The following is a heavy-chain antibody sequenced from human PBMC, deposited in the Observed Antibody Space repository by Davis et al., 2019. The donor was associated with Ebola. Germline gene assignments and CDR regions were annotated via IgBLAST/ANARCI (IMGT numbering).Heavy chain of an antibody. V-gene: IGHV3-30*18. D-gene: IGHD1-26*01. CDR3: AKAKWEVEYHYSGMDV. CDR2: ISYDGSHK. Sequence: GGSLRLSCAASGFTFSTYGMHWVRQAPGKGLEWVAVISYDGSHKYSADSVRGRFTISRDNSKDTLYLQMNSLRPEDTAVYFCAKAKWEVEYHYSGMDVWGKGTTVTVSS. J-gene: IGHJ6*04. CDR1: GFTFSTYG.